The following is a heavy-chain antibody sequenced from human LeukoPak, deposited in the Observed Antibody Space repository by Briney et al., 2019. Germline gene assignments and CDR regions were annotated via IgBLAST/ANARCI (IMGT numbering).Heavy chain of an antibody. Sequence: GGSLRLSCAASGFTFSNAWMSWVRQAPGKGLEWVGHIKSNTDGGTTDYAAPVKGRFTISRDDSKTTLYLQMNSLKTEDTALYYCATEYYGSYSYWGQGTLVTVSS. CDR1: GFTFSNAW. V-gene: IGHV3-15*01. J-gene: IGHJ4*02. D-gene: IGHD1-26*01. CDR2: IKSNTDGGTT. CDR3: ATEYYGSYSY.